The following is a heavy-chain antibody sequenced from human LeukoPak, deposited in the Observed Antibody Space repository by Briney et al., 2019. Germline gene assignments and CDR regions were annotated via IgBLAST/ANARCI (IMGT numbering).Heavy chain of an antibody. V-gene: IGHV3-30*04. CDR3: VRGSKIRGVIPEGEFDY. J-gene: IGHJ4*02. CDR2: MSYDGKKT. D-gene: IGHD3-10*01. CDR1: GFTFSHFA. Sequence: WGSLRLSCEASGFTFSHFAMHWVRQAPGKGLEWVAVMSYDGKKTYYADSVMGRFTLSRDDSQNTVYLQMNSLRDDDTALYYCVRGSKIRGVIPEGEFDYRGLGTLVTVSS.